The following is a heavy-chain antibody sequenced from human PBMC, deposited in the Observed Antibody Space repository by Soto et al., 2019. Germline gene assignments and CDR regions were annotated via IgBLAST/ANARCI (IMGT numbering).Heavy chain of an antibody. V-gene: IGHV1-69*06. J-gene: IGHJ4*02. CDR2: INTSFGTA. D-gene: IGHD6-6*01. CDR3: ARDLGYSSSAH. CDR1: GSTSSSYG. Sequence: SVKASCKAPGSTSSSYGVTWVRQAPGQGLEWKGGINTSFGTANYPQKFQGRVTITADKSTSTAYMELSSLRSEDTAVYYCARDLGYSSSAHWRQGTLVTVSS.